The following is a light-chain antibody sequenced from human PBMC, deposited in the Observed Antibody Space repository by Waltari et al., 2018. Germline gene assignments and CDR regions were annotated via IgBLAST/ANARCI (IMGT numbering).Light chain of an antibody. CDR2: GNG. Sequence: QSVLTQPPSVSGAPGQRVTISCTGSSSNIGAGYDVHWYQQLPGPAPKLLIYGNGNRPSGCPDRFSGSKSGTSASLAITGLQAEDEADYYCQSYDSSLSGYVFGTGTKVTVL. V-gene: IGLV1-40*01. CDR3: QSYDSSLSGYV. J-gene: IGLJ1*01. CDR1: SSNIGAGYD.